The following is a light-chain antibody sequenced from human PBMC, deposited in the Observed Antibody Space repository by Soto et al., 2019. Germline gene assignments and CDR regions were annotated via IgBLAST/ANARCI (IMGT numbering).Light chain of an antibody. Sequence: QSVLTQPPSASGTPGQRVTMSCSGRNSNIGSNFVSWYQQVPGTAPKLLIYRNNQRPSGVPDRFSGSKSATSASLAITGLRSEDDADYLCAAWDDTLATLVFGGGTKVTVL. J-gene: IGLJ3*02. CDR2: RNN. CDR1: NSNIGSNF. V-gene: IGLV1-47*01. CDR3: AAWDDTLATLV.